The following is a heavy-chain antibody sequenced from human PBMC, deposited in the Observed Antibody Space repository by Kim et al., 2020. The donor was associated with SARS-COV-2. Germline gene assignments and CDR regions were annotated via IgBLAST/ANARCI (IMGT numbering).Heavy chain of an antibody. CDR1: GYTFTSYY. D-gene: IGHD1-1*01. CDR2: INPSGGST. J-gene: IGHJ6*02. Sequence: ASVKVSCKASGYTFTSYYMHWVRQAPGQGLEWMGIINPSGGSTSYAQKFQGRVTMTRDTSTSTVYMELSSLRSEDTAVYYCARVSNWNDEYYYYYGMDVWGQGTTVTVSS. CDR3: ARVSNWNDEYYYYYGMDV. V-gene: IGHV1-46*01.